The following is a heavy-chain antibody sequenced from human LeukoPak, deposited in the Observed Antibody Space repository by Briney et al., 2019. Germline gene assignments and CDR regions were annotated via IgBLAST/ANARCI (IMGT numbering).Heavy chain of an antibody. D-gene: IGHD2-21*02. Sequence: GGSLRLSGAASGFTFSSYIMNWVRQAPGKGLEWVSFISSSRSYIYYADSVKGRFTISRDNAKNSLYLQMNSLRAEDTALYYCARQRCGGDCYSGAFDIWGQGTLVTVSS. CDR1: GFTFSSYI. V-gene: IGHV3-21*01. CDR2: ISSSRSYI. J-gene: IGHJ3*02. CDR3: ARQRCGGDCYSGAFDI.